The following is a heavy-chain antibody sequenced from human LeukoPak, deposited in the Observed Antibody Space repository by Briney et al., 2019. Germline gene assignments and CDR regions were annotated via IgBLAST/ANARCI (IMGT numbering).Heavy chain of an antibody. CDR1: GDSVSSNSAA. Sequence: PSQTLSLTCAISGDSVSSNSAAWNWIRQSPSRGLEWLGRTYYRSKWYNDYAVAVKSLITSNPDTSKNQFSLQLKSVTPEDTAVYYCARMEFVVGQLLRYYYYYSYMDVWGKGTPVTVSS. D-gene: IGHD2-2*01. CDR3: ARMEFVVGQLLRYYYYYSYMDV. CDR2: TYYRSKWYN. V-gene: IGHV6-1*01. J-gene: IGHJ6*03.